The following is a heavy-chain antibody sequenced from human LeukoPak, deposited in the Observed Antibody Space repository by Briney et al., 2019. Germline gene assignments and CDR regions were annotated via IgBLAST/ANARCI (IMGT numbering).Heavy chain of an antibody. CDR3: VRGFRGFNYGRGGKNWFDS. J-gene: IGHJ5*01. CDR1: GGSFSGYY. Sequence: PSETLSLTCAVYGGSFSGYYWSWIRQPPGKGLEWIGEINHSGSTNYNPSLKSRVTISVDTSKNQFSLRMTSVTAADTAVYYCVRGFRGFNYGRGGKNWFDSWGQGTLVTVSS. D-gene: IGHD5-18*01. V-gene: IGHV4-34*01. CDR2: INHSGST.